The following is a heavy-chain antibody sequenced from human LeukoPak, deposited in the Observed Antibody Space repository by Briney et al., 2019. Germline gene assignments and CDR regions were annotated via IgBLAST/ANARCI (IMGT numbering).Heavy chain of an antibody. CDR2: ISDSGADT. CDR3: APATIAAATGHHFYYGMGV. V-gene: IGHV3-23*01. D-gene: IGHD6-25*01. CDR1: GFTFSSYA. Sequence: GGSLRLSCAASGFTFSSYAMSWVRQAPEKGLEWVSVISDSGADTSYADSVKGRFTISRDNSKNTLYLQMNSLRAEDTAVYYCAPATIAAATGHHFYYGMGVWGQGTTVTVSS. J-gene: IGHJ6*02.